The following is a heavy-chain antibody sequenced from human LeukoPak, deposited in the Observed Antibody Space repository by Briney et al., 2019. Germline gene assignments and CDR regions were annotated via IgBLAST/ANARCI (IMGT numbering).Heavy chain of an antibody. CDR3: ARVVVVPAAPSYYMDV. D-gene: IGHD2-2*01. V-gene: IGHV3-9*01. Sequence: GGSLRLSCVASGLKFDDYAMHWVRQAPGKGLEWVSGISWDSGRIGYADSVKGRFTISRDNAKNSLYLQMNSLRAEDTAVYYCARVVVVPAAPSYYMDVWGKGTTVTVSS. CDR1: GLKFDDYA. CDR2: ISWDSGRI. J-gene: IGHJ6*03.